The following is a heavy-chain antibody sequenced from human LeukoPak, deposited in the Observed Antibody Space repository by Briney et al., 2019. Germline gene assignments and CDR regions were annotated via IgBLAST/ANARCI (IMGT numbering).Heavy chain of an antibody. D-gene: IGHD3-10*01. J-gene: IGHJ4*02. V-gene: IGHV6-1*01. CDR3: ARASSVYPRYYGSGSYRRFDY. CDR1: GDSVSSNSAA. Sequence: SQTLSLTCAISGDSVSSNSAAWNWIRQSPSRGLEWLGRTYYRSKWYNDYAVSVKSRITINPDTSKNQFSLQLNSVTPEDTAVYYCARASSVYPRYYGSGSYRRFDYWGQGTLVTVSS. CDR2: TYYRSKWYN.